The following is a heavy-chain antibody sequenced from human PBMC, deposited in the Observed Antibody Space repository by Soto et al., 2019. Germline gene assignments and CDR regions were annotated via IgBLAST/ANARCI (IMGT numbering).Heavy chain of an antibody. CDR1: GGSISSGGYY. CDR2: IYYSGST. V-gene: IGHV4-31*03. Sequence: PSETLSLTCTVSGGSISSGGYYWSWIRQHPGKGLEWIGYIYYSGSTYYNPSLKSRVTISVDTSKNQFSLKLSSVTAADTAVYYCARDRVPSGWPGNYYYYGMDVWGQGTTVTVSS. CDR3: ARDRVPSGWPGNYYYYGMDV. J-gene: IGHJ6*02. D-gene: IGHD6-19*01.